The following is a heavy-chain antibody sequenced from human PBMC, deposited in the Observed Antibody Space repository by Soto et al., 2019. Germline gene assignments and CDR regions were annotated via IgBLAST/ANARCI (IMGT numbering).Heavy chain of an antibody. J-gene: IGHJ6*02. CDR1: GYTFTSYY. D-gene: IGHD6-13*01. CDR2: INPSGGST. V-gene: IGHV1-46*01. Sequence: ASVKVSCKASGYTFTSYYMHWVRQAPGQGLEWMGIINPSGGSTSYAQKFQGRVTMTRDTSTSTVYMELSSLRSEDTAVYYCARFPAAAVTYGVDYYYGMDVWGQGTTVTVSS. CDR3: ARFPAAAVTYGVDYYYGMDV.